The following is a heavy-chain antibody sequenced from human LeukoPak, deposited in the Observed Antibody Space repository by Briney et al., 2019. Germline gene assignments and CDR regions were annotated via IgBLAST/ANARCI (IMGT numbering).Heavy chain of an antibody. J-gene: IGHJ4*02. V-gene: IGHV3-21*01. D-gene: IGHD3-10*01. CDR3: ARGVYFFDY. CDR2: FSRSDDYR. Sequence: GGSLRLSCAASGFTFSSYSMNWVRQAPGKGLEWVSSFSRSDDYRYYADSVKGRCTISRDNAKNSLYLRMNSLRAEDTAVYYCARGVYFFDYWGQGTLVTVSS. CDR1: GFTFSSYS.